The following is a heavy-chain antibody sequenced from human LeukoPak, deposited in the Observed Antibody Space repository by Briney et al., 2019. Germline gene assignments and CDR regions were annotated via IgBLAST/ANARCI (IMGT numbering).Heavy chain of an antibody. CDR3: ARDPSSSGWYNWFDP. CDR1: GGSISSYY. CDR2: IYYSGST. Sequence: WETLSLTCTVSGGSISSYYWSWIRQPPGKGLEWIGYIYYSGSTNYNPSLKSRVTISVDTSKNQFSLKLSSVTAADTAVYYCARDPSSSGWYNWFDPWGQGTLVTVSS. V-gene: IGHV4-59*01. J-gene: IGHJ5*02. D-gene: IGHD6-19*01.